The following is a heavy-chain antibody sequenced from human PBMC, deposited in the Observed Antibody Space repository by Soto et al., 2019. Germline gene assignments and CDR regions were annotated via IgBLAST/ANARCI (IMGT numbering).Heavy chain of an antibody. J-gene: IGHJ4*02. CDR3: AKDRRKVVVAAPFDY. Sequence: PGGSLRLSCAASGFTFSSYGMHWVRQAPGKGLEWVAVISYDGSNKYYADSVKGRFTTSRDNSKNTLYLQMNSLRAEDTAVYYCAKDRRKVVVAAPFDYWGQGTLVTVSS. CDR2: ISYDGSNK. CDR1: GFTFSSYG. V-gene: IGHV3-30*18. D-gene: IGHD2-15*01.